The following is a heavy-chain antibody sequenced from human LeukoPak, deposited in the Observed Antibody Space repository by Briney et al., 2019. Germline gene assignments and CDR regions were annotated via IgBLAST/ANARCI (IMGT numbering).Heavy chain of an antibody. CDR1: GYTFTGYY. V-gene: IGHV1-2*02. CDR2: INPNSGGT. Sequence: ASVKVSCKASGYTFTGYYMHWVRQAPGQGLEWMGWINPNSGGTNYAQKFQGRVTMTRDTSISTAYMELRRLRSDDTAVYYCARVCKVGATRRWFDPWGQGTLVTVSS. D-gene: IGHD1-26*01. J-gene: IGHJ5*02. CDR3: ARVCKVGATRRWFDP.